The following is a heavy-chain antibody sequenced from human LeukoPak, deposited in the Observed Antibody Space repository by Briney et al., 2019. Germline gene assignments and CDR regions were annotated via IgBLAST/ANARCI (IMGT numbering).Heavy chain of an antibody. CDR2: ITSGFTP. D-gene: IGHD2-15*01. Sequence: GGSLRLSCAVSGFTVSRNYMSWVRQAPGKGLEWVSGITSGFTPHYADSVKGRFTISRDNSKNTFHLQMNSLRAEDTAVYYCAKDYSDLRVADVFFEYWGQGTLVTVSS. J-gene: IGHJ4*02. V-gene: IGHV3-53*01. CDR3: AKDYSDLRVADVFFEY. CDR1: GFTVSRNY.